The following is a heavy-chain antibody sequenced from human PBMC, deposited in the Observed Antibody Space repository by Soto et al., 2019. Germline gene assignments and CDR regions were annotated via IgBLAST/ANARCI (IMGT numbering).Heavy chain of an antibody. V-gene: IGHV1-18*01. J-gene: IGHJ3*02. CDR2: ISAYNGNT. CDR3: ARGLDYVWGSYRSPGAFDI. Sequence: SVKVSCKASGYTFTSYGISWVRQAPVQGLEWMGWISAYNGNTNYAQKLQGRVTMTTDTSTSTAYMELRSLRSDDTAVYYCARGLDYVWGSYRSPGAFDIWGQGTMVTVSS. CDR1: GYTFTSYG. D-gene: IGHD3-16*02.